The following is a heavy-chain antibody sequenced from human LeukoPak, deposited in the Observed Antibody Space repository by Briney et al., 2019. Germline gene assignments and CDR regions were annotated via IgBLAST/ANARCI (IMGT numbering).Heavy chain of an antibody. J-gene: IGHJ4*02. CDR3: ARDSTYWYDSGSSGPHYFDY. CDR1: GFIFSNYA. CDR2: ISSDGSKT. Sequence: GRSPRLSCAASGFIFSNYAMHWVRQTPGKGLEWVALISSDGSKTYHADSVKGRFSISRDNSKNTLYLQLNSLRAEDTSVYYCARDSTYWYDSGSSGPHYFDYWGQGTLVTVSS. D-gene: IGHD3-10*01. V-gene: IGHV3-30*01.